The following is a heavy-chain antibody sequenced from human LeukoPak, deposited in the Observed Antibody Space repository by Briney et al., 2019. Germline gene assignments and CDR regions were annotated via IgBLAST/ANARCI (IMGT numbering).Heavy chain of an antibody. Sequence: SGTLSLTCTVSDGSISSYYWSWIRQPPGKGLEWIGNIYYSGSTNYNPSLKSRVTISLDTSKNQLSLRLSSVTAADTAVYYCAKATQWLAFDYWGQGTLVTVS. CDR3: AKATQWLAFDY. V-gene: IGHV4-59*01. D-gene: IGHD6-19*01. CDR1: DGSISSYY. CDR2: IYYSGST. J-gene: IGHJ4*02.